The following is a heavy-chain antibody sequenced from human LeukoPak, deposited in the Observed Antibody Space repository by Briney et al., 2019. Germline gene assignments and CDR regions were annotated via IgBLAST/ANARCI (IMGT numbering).Heavy chain of an antibody. CDR2: IIPIFGTA. V-gene: IGHV1-69*06. Sequence: SVTVSCKASGGTFSSYAISWVRQAPGQGLEWMGGIIPIFGTANYAQKFQGRVTITADKSTSTAYMELSSLRSEDTAVYYCARSLRYCSSTSCYVGGWDYYYYGMDVWGKGTTVTVSS. CDR1: GGTFSSYA. J-gene: IGHJ6*04. D-gene: IGHD2-2*01. CDR3: ARSLRYCSSTSCYVGGWDYYYYGMDV.